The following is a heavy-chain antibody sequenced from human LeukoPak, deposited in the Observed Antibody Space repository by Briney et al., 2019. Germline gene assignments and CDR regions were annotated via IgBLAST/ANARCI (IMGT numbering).Heavy chain of an antibody. CDR2: ISSYNGNT. CDR1: GYTFTSYG. CDR3: AADLGMDSSSRVYFQH. V-gene: IGHV1-18*01. D-gene: IGHD6-13*01. J-gene: IGHJ1*01. Sequence: ASVKVSCKASGYTFTSYGISWVRQAPGQGLEWMGWISSYNGNTNYAQKFQERVTITRDMSTSTAYMEPSSLRSEDTAVYYCAADLGMDSSSRVYFQHWGQGTLVTVSS.